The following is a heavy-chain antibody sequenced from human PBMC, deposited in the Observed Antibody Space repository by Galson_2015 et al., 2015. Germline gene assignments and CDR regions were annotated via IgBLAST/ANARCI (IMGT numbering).Heavy chain of an antibody. Sequence: SLRLSCAASGFTFSSYSMNWVRQAPGKGLEWVSSISSSSSYIYYADSVKGRFTISRDNAKNSLYLQMNSLRAEDTAVYYCARAGGDTAMDDFDYWGQGTLVTVSS. D-gene: IGHD5-18*01. CDR2: ISSSSSYI. V-gene: IGHV3-21*01. CDR3: ARAGGDTAMDDFDY. CDR1: GFTFSSYS. J-gene: IGHJ4*02.